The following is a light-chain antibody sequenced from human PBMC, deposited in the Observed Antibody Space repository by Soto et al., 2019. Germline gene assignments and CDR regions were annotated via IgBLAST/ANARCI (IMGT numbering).Light chain of an antibody. Sequence: QSVLTQPPSASGIPGQTVTLSCSGSPSNIGSNYVYWYQQLPGTAPKLLIYSNNQRPSGVPDRFSGSKSGTSGSLVISGLRSEDEADYYCAAWEDSVNLWLFGGGTKLTVL. CDR1: PSNIGSNY. CDR3: AAWEDSVNLWL. J-gene: IGLJ3*02. V-gene: IGLV1-47*02. CDR2: SNN.